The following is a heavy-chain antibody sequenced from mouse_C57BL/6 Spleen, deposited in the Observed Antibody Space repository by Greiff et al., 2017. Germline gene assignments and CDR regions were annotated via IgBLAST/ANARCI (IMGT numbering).Heavy chain of an antibody. D-gene: IGHD1-1*01. Sequence: EVHLVASEGGFVQPGSSMKLSCTASGFTFSDYYMAWVRQVPEKGLEWVANINYDGSSTYYLDSLKSRFIISRDNAKNILYLQMSSLKSDDTATYYCAREDGSSYDAMDYWGQGTSVTVSS. J-gene: IGHJ4*01. CDR1: GFTFSDYY. V-gene: IGHV5-16*01. CDR3: AREDGSSYDAMDY. CDR2: INYDGSST.